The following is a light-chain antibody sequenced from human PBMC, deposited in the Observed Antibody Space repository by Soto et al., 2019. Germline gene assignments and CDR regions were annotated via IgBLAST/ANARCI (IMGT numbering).Light chain of an antibody. CDR3: QTWGTGIRV. V-gene: IGLV4-69*01. Sequence: QPVLTQSPSASASLGASVKLTCTLSSGHSSYAIAWHQQQPEKGPRYLMKLNSDGSHNKGDGIPDRFSGSSSGAERYLTISSLQSEDEADYYCQTWGTGIRVFGSGTQLTVL. CDR2: LNSDGSH. J-gene: IGLJ6*01. CDR1: SGHSSYA.